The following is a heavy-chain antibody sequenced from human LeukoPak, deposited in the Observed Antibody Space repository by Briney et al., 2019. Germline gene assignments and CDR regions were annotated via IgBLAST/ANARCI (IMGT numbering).Heavy chain of an antibody. J-gene: IGHJ4*02. CDR3: TSYYYDSSGYYNFDY. D-gene: IGHD3-22*01. Sequence: SETLSLTCPVSGGSISSYYWSWIRQPPGKGLEWIGYIYYSGSTNYNPSLKSRVTISVDTSKNQFSLKLSSVTAEDTAVYYCTSYYYDSSGYYNFDYWGQGTLVTVSS. V-gene: IGHV4-59*01. CDR2: IYYSGST. CDR1: GGSISSYY.